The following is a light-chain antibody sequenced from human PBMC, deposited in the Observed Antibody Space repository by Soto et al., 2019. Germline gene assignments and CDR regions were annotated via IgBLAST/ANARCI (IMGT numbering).Light chain of an antibody. CDR1: QSIGTY. CDR3: QQSSGIPYT. CDR2: AAS. Sequence: DIQMTQSPASLSASVGDRVTVTCRASQSIGTYLNWYQQQPGKAPTLLIYAASTLQSGVPSRFSGSGSGTDFTLTISRLQPEDFATYYCQQSSGIPYTFGQGTKAEIK. V-gene: IGKV1-39*01. J-gene: IGKJ2*01.